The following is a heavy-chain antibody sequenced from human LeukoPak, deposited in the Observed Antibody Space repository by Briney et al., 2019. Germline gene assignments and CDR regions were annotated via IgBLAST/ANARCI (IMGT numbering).Heavy chain of an antibody. D-gene: IGHD3-9*01. J-gene: IGHJ6*02. CDR3: ARARVDILTGYYSNDYYYGMDV. V-gene: IGHV1-69*04. CDR2: IIPILGIA. CDR1: GGTFSSYA. Sequence: ASVTVSCKASGGTFSSYAISWVRQAPGQGLEWMGRIIPILGIANYAQKFQGRVTITADKSTSTAYMELSSLRSEDTAVYYCARARVDILTGYYSNDYYYGMDVWGQGTTVTVSS.